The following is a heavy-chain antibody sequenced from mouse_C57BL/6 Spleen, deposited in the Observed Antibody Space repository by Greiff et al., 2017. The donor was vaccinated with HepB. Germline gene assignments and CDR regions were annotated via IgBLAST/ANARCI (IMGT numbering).Heavy chain of an antibody. J-gene: IGHJ2*01. CDR3: ARGSITTVGRHFDY. D-gene: IGHD1-1*01. CDR1: GYTFTSYW. Sequence: VQLQQPGAELVKPGASVKMSCKASGYTFTSYWITWVKQRPGQGLEWIGDIYPGSGSTNYNEKFKSKATLTVDTSSSTAYMQLSRLTSEDSAVYYWARGSITTVGRHFDYWGQGTTLTVSS. CDR2: IYPGSGST. V-gene: IGHV1-55*01.